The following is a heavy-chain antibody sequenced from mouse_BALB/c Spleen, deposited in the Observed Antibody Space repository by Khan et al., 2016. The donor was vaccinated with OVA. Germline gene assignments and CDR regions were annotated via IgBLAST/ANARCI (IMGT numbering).Heavy chain of an antibody. V-gene: IGHV1-37*01. J-gene: IGHJ4*01. CDR2: INPYNGDT. CDR1: GYSFTGYF. Sequence: VQLQQSGPELVKPGASVKISCKASGYSFTGYFMNWEKQSHGKSLEWIGRINPYNGDTFYNQKFKGKATLTVDKSSSTAHMELLSLTSEDSAVYYCTDGYYRDAMDYWGQGTSVTVSS. CDR3: TDGYYRDAMDY. D-gene: IGHD2-3*01.